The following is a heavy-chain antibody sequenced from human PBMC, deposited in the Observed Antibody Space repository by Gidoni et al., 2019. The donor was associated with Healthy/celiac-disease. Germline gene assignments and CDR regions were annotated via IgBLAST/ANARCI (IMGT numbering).Heavy chain of an antibody. J-gene: IGHJ5*02. D-gene: IGHD2-2*01. CDR2: IYYSGST. V-gene: IGHV4-39*01. Sequence: DGLEWIGSIYYSGSTYYNPSLKSRVTISVDTSKNQFSLKLSSVTAADTAVYYCARGIVVVPAAPLRWFDPWDQGTLVTVSS. CDR3: ARGIVVVPAAPLRWFDP.